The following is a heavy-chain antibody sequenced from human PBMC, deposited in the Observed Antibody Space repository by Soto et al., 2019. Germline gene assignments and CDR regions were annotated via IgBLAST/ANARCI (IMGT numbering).Heavy chain of an antibody. J-gene: IGHJ4*02. D-gene: IGHD3-22*01. CDR2: ISSDGTIM. CDR3: ARDLGYYDSDGYLDY. V-gene: IGHV3-11*01. Sequence: GGPLRLSCAASVFTCSDYYMSWIRQAPGKGLEWVSYISSDGTIMYYADSVKGRFTISRDNAKNSLYLQMNSLRAADTAVYYCARDLGYYDSDGYLDYWGQGTLVTVSS. CDR1: VFTCSDYY.